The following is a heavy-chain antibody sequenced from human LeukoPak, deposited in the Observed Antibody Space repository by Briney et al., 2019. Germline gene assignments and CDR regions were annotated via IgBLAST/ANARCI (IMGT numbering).Heavy chain of an antibody. D-gene: IGHD3-16*01. V-gene: IGHV3-33*01. CDR2: IWYDGSNK. CDR3: VRDPWGLDY. J-gene: IGHJ4*02. Sequence: PGRSLRLSCAASGFTFNSYGMLWVRQAPGKGLEWVAVIWYDGSNKYYADSVKGRFTISRDNSKNTLYLQMNSLRVEDTAVYYCVRDPWGLDYWGQGTLVTVSS. CDR1: GFTFNSYG.